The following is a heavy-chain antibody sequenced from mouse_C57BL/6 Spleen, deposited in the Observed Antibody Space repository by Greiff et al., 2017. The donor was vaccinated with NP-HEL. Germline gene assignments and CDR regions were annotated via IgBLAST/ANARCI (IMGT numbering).Heavy chain of an antibody. CDR3: ARGGGFDYYGSRDWFAY. CDR1: GYTFTGYW. V-gene: IGHV1-9*01. CDR2: ILPGSGST. D-gene: IGHD1-1*01. Sequence: QVQLQQSGAELMKPGASVKLSCKATGYTFTGYWIEWVKQRPGHGLEWIGEILPGSGSTNYNEKFKGKATFTADTSSNTAYMQLSSLTTEDSAIYYCARGGGFDYYGSRDWFAYWGQGTLVTVSA. J-gene: IGHJ3*01.